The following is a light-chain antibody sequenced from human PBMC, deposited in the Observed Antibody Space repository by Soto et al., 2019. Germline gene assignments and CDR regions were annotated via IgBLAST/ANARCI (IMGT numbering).Light chain of an antibody. V-gene: IGLV2-14*01. CDR3: SSYTSSNTYV. CDR1: SSDVTYYNF. Sequence: QSILTQPASMSGSTGQSITISCTGTSSDVTYYNFVSWYQHHPGKAPRLMIYEVTYRPSGVSDRFSGSKSGNTASLTISGLQPEDEADYYCSSYTSSNTYVFGTGTKVTV. CDR2: EVT. J-gene: IGLJ1*01.